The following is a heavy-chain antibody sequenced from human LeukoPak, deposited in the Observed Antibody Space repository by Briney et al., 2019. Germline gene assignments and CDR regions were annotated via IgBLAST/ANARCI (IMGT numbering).Heavy chain of an antibody. CDR1: GRSFSGYY. V-gene: IGHV4-34*01. CDR2: INHSGST. D-gene: IGHD3-22*01. Sequence: SETLSLTCAVYGRSFSGYYWSWIRQPPGKGLEWIGEINHSGSTDYNPSLKSRVTISVDTSKNQFSLKLSSVTAADTAVYYCARVMDYYDSSGFDYWSQGTLVTVSS. J-gene: IGHJ4*02. CDR3: ARVMDYYDSSGFDY.